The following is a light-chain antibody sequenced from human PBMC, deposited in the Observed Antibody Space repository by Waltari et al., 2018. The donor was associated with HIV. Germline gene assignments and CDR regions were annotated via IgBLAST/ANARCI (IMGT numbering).Light chain of an antibody. Sequence: QTVVTQEPSLSVSPGGTVTLTCGLPFGSVPSGTYPSWYLRTPGQPPRALIYSSKTRSSGVPDRFSCSILGDKAALTITGAQADDESDYYCSLYLDSGVSVFGGGTRLSV. CDR1: FGSVPSGTY. J-gene: IGLJ3*02. CDR2: SSK. V-gene: IGLV8-61*01. CDR3: SLYLDSGVSV.